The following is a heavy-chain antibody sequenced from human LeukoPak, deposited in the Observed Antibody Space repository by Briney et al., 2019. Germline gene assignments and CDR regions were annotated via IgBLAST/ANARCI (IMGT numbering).Heavy chain of an antibody. CDR1: GYTFTSYD. J-gene: IGHJ5*02. CDR3: ARSGFGSGISFDL. D-gene: IGHD3-10*01. CDR2: MNPNSGDT. Sequence: ASVKVSCKASGYTFTSYDINWVRQATGQGLEWMRWMNPNSGDTGYPQKFQGRVTMTRDTSITTAYMELSSLRSEDTAVYYCARSGFGSGISFDLWGQGTLVTVSS. V-gene: IGHV1-8*01.